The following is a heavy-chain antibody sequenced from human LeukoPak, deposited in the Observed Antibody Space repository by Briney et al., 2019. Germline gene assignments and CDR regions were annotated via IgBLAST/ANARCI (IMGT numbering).Heavy chain of an antibody. CDR2: IYSGAGT. Sequence: PGGTLRLSCAASGFTVSGTYMSWVRQAPGKGLEWVSVIYSGAGTYYADSVKGRFTISRDNSKNTLHLQMNSLRAEDTAVYHCARVGSGNYYKYFEHWGQGTLVTVSS. CDR1: GFTVSGTY. D-gene: IGHD1-26*01. CDR3: ARVGSGNYYKYFEH. J-gene: IGHJ4*02. V-gene: IGHV3-53*01.